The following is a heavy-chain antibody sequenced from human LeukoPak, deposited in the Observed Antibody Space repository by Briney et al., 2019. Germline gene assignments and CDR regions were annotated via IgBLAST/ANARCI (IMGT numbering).Heavy chain of an antibody. D-gene: IGHD3-9*01. Sequence: ASVKVSCKASGYTFTSYDINWVRQATGQGLEWMGWMNPNSGNTGYAQKFQGRVTMTRNTSISTAYMELSSLRSEGTAVYYCARAGLNDILTGYNPYFDYWGQGTLVTVSS. CDR2: MNPNSGNT. V-gene: IGHV1-8*01. CDR1: GYTFTSYD. CDR3: ARAGLNDILTGYNPYFDY. J-gene: IGHJ4*02.